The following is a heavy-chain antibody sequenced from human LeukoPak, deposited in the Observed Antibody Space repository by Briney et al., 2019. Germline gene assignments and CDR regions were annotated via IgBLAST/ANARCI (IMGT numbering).Heavy chain of an antibody. CDR2: INPSGGST. Sequence: ASVKVSFKSSGYTFTNYYIHWVRQAPGQGLEWMGLINPSGGSTTYAKKFQGRVTMTRDTSTNTVYTELSSLRSDDTAVYYCARDYYGGHNLYNFDFWGQGTRVIVSS. CDR3: ARDYYGGHNLYNFDF. V-gene: IGHV1-46*01. CDR1: GYTFTNYY. D-gene: IGHD3-10*01. J-gene: IGHJ4*02.